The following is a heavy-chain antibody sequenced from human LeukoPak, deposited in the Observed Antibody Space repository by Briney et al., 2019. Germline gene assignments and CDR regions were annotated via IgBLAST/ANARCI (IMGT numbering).Heavy chain of an antibody. CDR1: GGSISSSNW. J-gene: IGHJ4*02. CDR3: ARVRTYSNYGGRYYFDY. V-gene: IGHV4-4*02. D-gene: IGHD4-11*01. Sequence: SGTLSLTCAVSGGSISSSNWWSWVRQPPGKGLEWIGEIYHSGSTNYNPSLKSRVTISVDKSKNQFSLKLSSVTAADTAVYYCARVRTYSNYGGRYYFDYWGQGTLVTVSS. CDR2: IYHSGST.